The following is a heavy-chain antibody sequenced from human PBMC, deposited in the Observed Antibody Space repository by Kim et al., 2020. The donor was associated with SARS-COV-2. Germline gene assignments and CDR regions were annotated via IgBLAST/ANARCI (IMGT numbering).Heavy chain of an antibody. Sequence: VKGRFNISRDNSKNTLYLQMNSLRAEDTAVYYCAKPITMVGGVIETFDYWGQGTLVTVSS. CDR3: AKPITMVGGVIETFDY. J-gene: IGHJ4*02. V-gene: IGHV3-23*01. D-gene: IGHD3-10*01.